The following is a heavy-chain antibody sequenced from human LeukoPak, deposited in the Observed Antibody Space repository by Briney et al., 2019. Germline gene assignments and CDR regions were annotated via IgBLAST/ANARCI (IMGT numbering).Heavy chain of an antibody. CDR1: GFTFSSYA. J-gene: IGHJ4*02. V-gene: IGHV3-23*01. CDR2: ISGSGGST. D-gene: IGHD3-16*02. CDR3: AKDPPYDYVWGSYPARDDY. Sequence: QSGGSLRLSCAASGFTFSSYAMSWVRQAPGKGLEWVSAISGSGGSTYYADSVKGRFTISRDNSKNTLYLQMNSLRAEDTAVYYCAKDPPYDYVWGSYPARDDYWGQGTLVTVSS.